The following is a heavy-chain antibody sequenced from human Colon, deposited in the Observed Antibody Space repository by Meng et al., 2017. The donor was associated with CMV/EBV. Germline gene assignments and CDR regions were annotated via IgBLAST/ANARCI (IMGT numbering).Heavy chain of an antibody. CDR2: MSYDESKT. V-gene: IGHV3-30*04. D-gene: IGHD3-10*01. CDR1: GPMFSKYA. CDR3: ARPRGTYYYGSGMDV. Sequence: GESLKISCAASGPMFSKYAMHWVRQAPGKGLEWVALMSYDESKTYYADSVQGRFTISRDISENTLCLEMNNLTPEDTAVYYCARPRGTYYYGSGMDVWGQGTTVTVSS. J-gene: IGHJ6*02.